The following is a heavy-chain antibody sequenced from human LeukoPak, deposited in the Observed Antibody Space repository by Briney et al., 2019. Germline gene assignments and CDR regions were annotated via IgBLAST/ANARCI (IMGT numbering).Heavy chain of an antibody. CDR1: GFTFSSYA. Sequence: GGSLRLSCAASGFTFSSYAMSWVRQAPGKGLEWVSAISGSGGSTYYADSVKGRFTISRDNSKNTLYLQMNSLRTEDTAVYYCARGSGSYYWFDYWGQGTLVTVSS. CDR2: ISGSGGST. CDR3: ARGSGSYYWFDY. D-gene: IGHD1-26*01. J-gene: IGHJ4*02. V-gene: IGHV3-23*01.